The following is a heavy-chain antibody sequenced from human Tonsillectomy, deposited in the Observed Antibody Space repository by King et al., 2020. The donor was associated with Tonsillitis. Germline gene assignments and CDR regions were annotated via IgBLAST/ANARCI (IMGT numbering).Heavy chain of an antibody. CDR3: ARDRGIWFEESYFDY. J-gene: IGHJ4*02. Sequence: QLVQSGAEVQKAGASVRVSCKASGYIFAAYSIFWVRQAPGQGLEWLGFIDPKNGDTKYSQKLQGRVTMTRDTSINTAYMELSSLGSDDTAVYYCARDRGIWFEESYFDYWGQGTLLTVSS. D-gene: IGHD3-10*01. CDR2: IDPKNGDT. V-gene: IGHV1-2*02. CDR1: GYIFAAYS.